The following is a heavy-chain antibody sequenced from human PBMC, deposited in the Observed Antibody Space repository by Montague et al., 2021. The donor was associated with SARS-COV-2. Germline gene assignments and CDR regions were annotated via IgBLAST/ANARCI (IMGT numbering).Heavy chain of an antibody. J-gene: IGHJ4*02. CDR3: ARANLVTFGGVIDLFEH. Sequence: TLSLTCTVSGGSINSHYWSWIRQSPGQGLEWIGYVYYRGSTKYNPSLKSRVTISVETSKNQFYLKLTSVTAADAAVYYCARANLVTFGGVIDLFEHWGQGSLVTVSS. V-gene: IGHV4-59*11. CDR1: GGSINSHY. CDR2: VYYRGST. D-gene: IGHD3-16*02.